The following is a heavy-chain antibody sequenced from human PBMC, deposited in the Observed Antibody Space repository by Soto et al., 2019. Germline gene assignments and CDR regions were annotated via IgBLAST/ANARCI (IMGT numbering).Heavy chain of an antibody. CDR2: ISYDGNIE. J-gene: IGHJ4*02. D-gene: IGHD6-6*01. Sequence: GGSLRLSCAASGFSFSRYGTNWVRQAPDKGLEWVAVISYDGNIEYYADSVKGRFTISRDNSKNTLYLQMNSLRVADTAVYYCAKEVLYSTSWYYLDYWGQGT. V-gene: IGHV3-30*18. CDR3: AKEVLYSTSWYYLDY. CDR1: GFSFSRYG.